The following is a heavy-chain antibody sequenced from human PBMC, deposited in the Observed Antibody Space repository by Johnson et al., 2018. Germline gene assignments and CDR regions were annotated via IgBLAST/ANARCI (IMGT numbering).Heavy chain of an antibody. CDR3: AKPLNMDV. V-gene: IGHV3-23*01. Sequence: EVQLLETGGDLVQPGGSLRLCCAASGFAFNTYGMSWVRRAPGKGLEWVSGIRHSGSNTNYADSVKGWFSISRDNSKNMLYLQMNSLRVEDTAIYYCAKPLNMDVWGKGTTVTVSS. CDR2: IRHSGSNT. CDR1: GFAFNTYG. J-gene: IGHJ6*03.